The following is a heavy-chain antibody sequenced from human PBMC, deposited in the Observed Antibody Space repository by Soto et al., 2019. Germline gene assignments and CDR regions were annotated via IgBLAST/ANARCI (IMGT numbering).Heavy chain of an antibody. CDR2: IRRKANSYTT. CDR3: AMLGGWSGGSSGMVV. J-gene: IGHJ6*02. V-gene: IGHV3-72*01. CDR1: GLIFSDYH. D-gene: IGHD6-19*01. Sequence: EVQLVESGGGLVQPGGSLRLSCAASGLIFSDYHMDWVRQAPGKGLEWVGRIRRKANSYTTEYAASVKGRFTISRDDSKNSLYLQMNSLKSEVTAVYYCAMLGGWSGGSSGMVVWGQGTTVTVSS.